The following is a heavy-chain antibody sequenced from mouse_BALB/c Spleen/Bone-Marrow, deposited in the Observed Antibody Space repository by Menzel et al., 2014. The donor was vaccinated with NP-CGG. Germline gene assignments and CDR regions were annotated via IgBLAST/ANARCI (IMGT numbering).Heavy chain of an antibody. CDR2: ISTYSGNT. Sequence: VQLVESGPELVRPGVSVKISCKGSGYTFTDYAMHWVKQSHAKSLEWIGVISTYSGNTNYNQKFKGKATMTVDKSSXTAYMELSRFTSEDSAIYYFARRGYGSNPFDYWGQDTTLTVSS. CDR1: GYTFTDYA. CDR3: ARRGYGSNPFDY. D-gene: IGHD1-1*01. J-gene: IGHJ2*01. V-gene: IGHV1-67*01.